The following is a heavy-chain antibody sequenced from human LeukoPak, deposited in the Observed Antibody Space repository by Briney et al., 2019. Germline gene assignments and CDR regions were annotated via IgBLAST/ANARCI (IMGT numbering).Heavy chain of an antibody. Sequence: GGSLRLSCAASRFTYSDYCMSWVRQAPGKGLEWVANIKEDGSEKNYVDSVKGRFTISRDNTENSLYLQMSGLRAEDMAVYYCVREYYYNSSGYRALRYWGQGTLVTVSS. CDR3: VREYYYNSSGYRALRY. CDR2: IKEDGSEK. D-gene: IGHD3-22*01. CDR1: RFTYSDYC. J-gene: IGHJ4*02. V-gene: IGHV3-7*01.